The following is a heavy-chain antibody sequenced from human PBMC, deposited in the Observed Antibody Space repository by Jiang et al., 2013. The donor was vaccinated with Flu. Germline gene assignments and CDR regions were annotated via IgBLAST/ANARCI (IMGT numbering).Heavy chain of an antibody. V-gene: IGHV1-3*01. CDR2: INSGNGNT. J-gene: IGHJ4*02. Sequence: GAEVKKPGASVKVSCKASGFTFRTSAFHWVRQAPGQSFEWMGWINSGNGNTRYSQKFQGRVTITRDTSANTVYMEMSGLRSEDTAVYFCARVGVSFESDFWGQGTLVTVSS. CDR3: ARVGVSFESDF. CDR1: GFTFRTSA. D-gene: IGHD2-15*01.